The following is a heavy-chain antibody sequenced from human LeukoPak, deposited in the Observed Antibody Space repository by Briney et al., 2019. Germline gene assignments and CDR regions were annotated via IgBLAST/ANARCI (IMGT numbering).Heavy chain of an antibody. D-gene: IGHD3-22*01. V-gene: IGHV3-7*01. Sequence: GGSLRLSCAASGFTFSSYWMSRVRQAPGKGLEWVANIKQDGSEKYYVDSVKGRFTISRDNAKNSLYLQMNSLRAEDTAVYYCARDPSINYYDSSGSDYWGQGTLVTVSS. CDR2: IKQDGSEK. J-gene: IGHJ4*02. CDR1: GFTFSSYW. CDR3: ARDPSINYYDSSGSDY.